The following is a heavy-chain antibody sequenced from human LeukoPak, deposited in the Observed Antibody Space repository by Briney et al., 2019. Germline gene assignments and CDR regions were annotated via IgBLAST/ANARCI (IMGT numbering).Heavy chain of an antibody. CDR1: GFTFSSYG. D-gene: IGHD3-22*01. J-gene: IGHJ4*02. CDR3: AKAQTRPWYYYDSSGYYYFDY. Sequence: PGRSLRLSCAASGFTFSSYGMHWVRQAPGKGLEWVAVISYDGSNKYYADSVKGRFTISRDNSKNTLYLQMNSLRAEDTAVYYCAKAQTRPWYYYDSSGYYYFDYWGQGTLVTVSS. CDR2: ISYDGSNK. V-gene: IGHV3-30*18.